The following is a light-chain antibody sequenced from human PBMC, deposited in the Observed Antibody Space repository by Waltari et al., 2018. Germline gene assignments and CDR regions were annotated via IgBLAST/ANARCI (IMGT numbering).Light chain of an antibody. J-gene: IGLJ2*01. CDR1: RSNIGSNT. CDR2: ITD. CDR3: AVWDDSLNGPL. Sequence: QSVLTQPPSASGTPGQRVSISCSGSRSNIGSNTVNWYQQLPGTAPKLLIFITDQRPSGVPDRFSGSKSGTSASLAISGLQSEDEAEYHCAVWDDSLNGPLFSGGTKLTVL. V-gene: IGLV1-44*01.